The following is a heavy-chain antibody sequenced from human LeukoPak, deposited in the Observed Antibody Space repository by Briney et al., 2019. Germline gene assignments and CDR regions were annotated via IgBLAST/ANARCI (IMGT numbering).Heavy chain of an antibody. CDR2: INHSGST. J-gene: IGHJ6*02. CDR1: GGSFSGYY. Sequence: PSETLSLTCAVYGGSFSGYYWSWIRQPPGKGLEWIGEINHSGSTNYNPSLKSRVTISVDTSKNQFSLKLSSVTAADTAVYYCARVGYSSSWYDYHGMDVWGQGTTVTVSS. V-gene: IGHV4-34*01. D-gene: IGHD6-13*01. CDR3: ARVGYSSSWYDYHGMDV.